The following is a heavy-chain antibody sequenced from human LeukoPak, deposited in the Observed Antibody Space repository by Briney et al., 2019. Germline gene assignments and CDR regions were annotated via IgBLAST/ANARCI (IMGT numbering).Heavy chain of an antibody. CDR3: ARVSYYDFWSGYFGPTSNYYGMDV. CDR1: GYTFTSYG. V-gene: IGHV1-18*01. D-gene: IGHD3-3*01. J-gene: IGHJ6*02. Sequence: GASVKVSCKASGYTFTSYGISWVRQAPGQGLEWMGWISAYNGNTNYAQKLRGRVTMTTDTSTSTAYMELRSLRSDDTAVYYCARVSYYDFWSGYFGPTSNYYGMDVWGQGTTVTVSS. CDR2: ISAYNGNT.